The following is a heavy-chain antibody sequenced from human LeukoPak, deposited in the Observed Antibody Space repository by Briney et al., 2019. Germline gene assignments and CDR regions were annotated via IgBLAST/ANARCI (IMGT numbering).Heavy chain of an antibody. CDR3: ARVDCSGGSCYFDY. V-gene: IGHV3-23*01. Sequence: GGSLRLSCAASGFIFSTYAMRWVRQAPGKGLEWVSGISGGGSITYYADSVKGRFTISRDNAKNTLDLQMSSLRAEDTAVYYCARVDCSGGSCYFDYWGQGTLVTVSS. D-gene: IGHD2-15*01. J-gene: IGHJ4*02. CDR2: ISGGGSIT. CDR1: GFIFSTYA.